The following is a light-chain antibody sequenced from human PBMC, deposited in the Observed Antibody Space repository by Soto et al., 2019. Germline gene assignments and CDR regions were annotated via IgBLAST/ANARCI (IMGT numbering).Light chain of an antibody. CDR3: AAWDDSLNGHV. CDR2: NDY. V-gene: IGLV1-44*01. J-gene: IGLJ1*01. Sequence: QSVLTQPPSASGTPGQRVTISCSGSSSNIGSNTVNWYQQLPGTAPKLLIYNDYQRPSGVPDRFSGSKSGTSVSLAISGLQSEDEADYYSAAWDDSLNGHVFGTGTKLTVL. CDR1: SSNIGSNT.